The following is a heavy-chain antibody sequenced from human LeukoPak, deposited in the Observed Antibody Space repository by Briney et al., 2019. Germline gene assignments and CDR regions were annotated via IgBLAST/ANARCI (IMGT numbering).Heavy chain of an antibody. D-gene: IGHD2-21*02. CDR3: ARGSTSTAPGWVY. J-gene: IGHJ4*01. CDR2: FYSGGKT. V-gene: IGHV3-53*01. CDR1: GFTVSSSY. Sequence: GGSLRLSCAASGFTVSSSYMSWVRQAPGKGLEWVSVFYSGGKTYYTDSVKGRFTISRDNSKNTLYLQMNSLRAEDTAVYYCARGSTSTAPGWVYWGHGTPVTVSS.